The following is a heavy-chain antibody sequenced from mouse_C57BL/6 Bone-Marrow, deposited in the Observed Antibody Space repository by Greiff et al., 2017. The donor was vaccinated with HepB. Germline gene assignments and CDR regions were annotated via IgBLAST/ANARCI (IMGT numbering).Heavy chain of an antibody. Sequence: EVQGVESGGGLVKPGGSLKLSCAASGFTFSSYAMSWVRQTPEKRLEWVATISDGGSYTYYPDNVKGRFTISRDNAKNNLYLQMSHLKSEDTAMYYCARDRSYDGYYNWYFDVWGTGTTVTVSS. CDR3: ARDRSYDGYYNWYFDV. D-gene: IGHD2-3*01. CDR2: ISDGGSYT. J-gene: IGHJ1*03. V-gene: IGHV5-4*01. CDR1: GFTFSSYA.